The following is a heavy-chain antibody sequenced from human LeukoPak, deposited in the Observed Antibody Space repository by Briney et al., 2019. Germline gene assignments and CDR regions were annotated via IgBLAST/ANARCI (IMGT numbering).Heavy chain of an antibody. D-gene: IGHD2-15*01. CDR3: AIPLRIGQVHY. V-gene: IGHV5-51*01. CDR2: IYPGDSDT. Sequence: GESLKISCKGSGYSFTSYWIGWVRQMPGKGLEWMGIIYPGDSDTRYSPSFQGQVTISADKSSSTAYQQWRSRKAADNPMYYCAIPLRIGQVHYWGQGTLVTVSS. J-gene: IGHJ4*02. CDR1: GYSFTSYW.